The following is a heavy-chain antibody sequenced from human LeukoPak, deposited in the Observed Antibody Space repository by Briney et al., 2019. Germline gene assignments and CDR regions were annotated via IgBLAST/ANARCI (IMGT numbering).Heavy chain of an antibody. CDR3: ARETVTTDLYSDY. CDR1: GGSISSGGYY. V-gene: IGHV4-31*03. D-gene: IGHD4-11*01. J-gene: IGHJ4*02. CDR2: IYYSGST. Sequence: SQTLSLTCTVSGGSISSGGYYWSWIRQHPGKGLEWIGYIYYSGSTYYNPSLKSRVTISVDASKNQFSLKLSSVTAADTAVYYCARETVTTDLYSDYWGQGTLVTVSS.